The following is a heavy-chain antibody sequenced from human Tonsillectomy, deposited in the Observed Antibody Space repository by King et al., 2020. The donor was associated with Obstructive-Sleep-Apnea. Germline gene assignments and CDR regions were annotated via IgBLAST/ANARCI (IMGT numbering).Heavy chain of an antibody. CDR1: GGSISSYY. J-gene: IGHJ4*02. CDR3: ASWKVRGVIQES. D-gene: IGHD3-10*01. CDR2: IHTSGST. V-gene: IGHV4-4*07. Sequence: QLQESGPGLVKPSETLSLTCTVSGGSISSYYWSWIRQPAGMGMEWIGRIHTSGSTNYNPSLKSRVTMSVDTSKNQFSLKLSSVTAADTAMYYCASWKVRGVIQESWGQGTLVTVSS.